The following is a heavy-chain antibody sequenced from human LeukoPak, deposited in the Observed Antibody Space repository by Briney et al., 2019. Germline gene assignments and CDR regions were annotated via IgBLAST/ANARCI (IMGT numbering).Heavy chain of an antibody. CDR2: IYTSGST. D-gene: IGHD5-18*01. CDR3: ARDLPLLRGYSYGSANDY. Sequence: PSETLSLTCTVSGGSISSYYWSWIRQPAGKGLEWIGRIYTSGSTNYNPSLKSRVTMSVDTSKNQFSLKLSSVTAADTAVYYCARDLPLLRGYSYGSANDYWGQGTLVTVSS. J-gene: IGHJ4*02. V-gene: IGHV4-4*07. CDR1: GGSISSYY.